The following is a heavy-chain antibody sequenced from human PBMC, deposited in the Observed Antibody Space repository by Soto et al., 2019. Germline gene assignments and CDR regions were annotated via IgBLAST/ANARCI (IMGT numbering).Heavy chain of an antibody. V-gene: IGHV1-18*01. CDR2: ISAYNGNA. CDR3: ARGGYCYDSCGYWSFDY. CDR1: GYTFTSYG. D-gene: IGHD3-22*01. Sequence: GASVKVSCKASGYTFTSYGISWVRQAPGQGLEWMGWISAYNGNANYAQKLQGRVTMTTDTSTSTAYMELRSLRSDDTAVYYCARGGYCYDSCGYWSFDYWGQGTLVTFAS. J-gene: IGHJ4*02.